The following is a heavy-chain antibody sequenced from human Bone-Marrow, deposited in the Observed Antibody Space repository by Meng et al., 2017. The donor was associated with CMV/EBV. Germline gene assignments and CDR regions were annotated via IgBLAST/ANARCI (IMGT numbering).Heavy chain of an antibody. CDR1: SFSISTHY. Sequence: QQSGPGLLTPSETRSLPCGVSSFSISTHYWSWIRQTPGKGLEWIASIHYTGRAAYSPSLKSRVTVSVDTSDSQLSLKLSSVTTADTAMYYCAERGGGYWGQGILVTVSS. D-gene: IGHD1-1*01. V-gene: IGHV4-59*11. CDR2: IHYTGRA. CDR3: AERGGGY. J-gene: IGHJ4*02.